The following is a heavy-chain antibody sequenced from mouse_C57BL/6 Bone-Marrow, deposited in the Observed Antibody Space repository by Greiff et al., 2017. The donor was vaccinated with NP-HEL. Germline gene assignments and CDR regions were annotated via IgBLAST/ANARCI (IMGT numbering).Heavy chain of an antibody. Sequence: VQLQQPGAELVRPGSSVKLSCTASGYTFTSYWMDWVKQRPGQGLEWIGNIYPSDSETHYNQKFKDKATLTVDKSSSTAYMQLSSLTSEDSAVYDCARWLYYQRYFDVWGTGTTVTVSA. CDR3: ARWLYYQRYFDV. J-gene: IGHJ1*03. V-gene: IGHV1-61*01. D-gene: IGHD1-1*01. CDR2: IYPSDSET. CDR1: GYTFTSYW.